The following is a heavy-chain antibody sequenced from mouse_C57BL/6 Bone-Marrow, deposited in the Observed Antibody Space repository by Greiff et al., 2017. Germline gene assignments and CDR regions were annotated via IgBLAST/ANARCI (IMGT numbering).Heavy chain of an antibody. Sequence: VQLQQSGPELVKPGASVKLSCKASGYTFTSYGINWVKQRPGQGLEWIGWIYPRDGSTKYNEKFKGKATLTVDTSSSTAYMELHSLTSEDSAVYFCARAGTGYAMDYWGQGTSVTVSS. V-gene: IGHV1-85*01. CDR2: IYPRDGST. CDR1: GYTFTSYG. CDR3: ARAGTGYAMDY. D-gene: IGHD3-3*01. J-gene: IGHJ4*01.